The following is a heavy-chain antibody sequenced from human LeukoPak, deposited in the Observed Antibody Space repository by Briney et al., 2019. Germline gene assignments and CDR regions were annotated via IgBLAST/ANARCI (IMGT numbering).Heavy chain of an antibody. D-gene: IGHD3-10*01. Sequence: SETLSLTCAVYGGSFSGYYWSWIRQPAGKGLESIGRIYTSGSTNYNPSLKSRVTMSVDTPKNQFSLKLSSVTAADTAVYYCARGGSGSYYLAYGGFDYWGQGTLVTVSS. CDR1: GGSFSGYY. CDR2: IYTSGST. CDR3: ARGGSGSYYLAYGGFDY. J-gene: IGHJ4*02. V-gene: IGHV4-59*10.